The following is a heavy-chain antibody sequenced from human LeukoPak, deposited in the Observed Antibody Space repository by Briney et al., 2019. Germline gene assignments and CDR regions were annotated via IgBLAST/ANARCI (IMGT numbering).Heavy chain of an antibody. CDR1: GGTFSSYT. V-gene: IGHV1-69*02. CDR3: ARAKYYDFWSGYSDC. CDR2: IIPILGIA. J-gene: IGHJ4*02. D-gene: IGHD3-3*01. Sequence: SVKVSCKASGGTFSSYTISWVRQAPGQGLEWMGRIIPILGIANYAQKFQGRVTITADKSTSTAYMELSSLRSEDTAVYYCARAKYYDFWSGYSDCWGQGTLVTVPS.